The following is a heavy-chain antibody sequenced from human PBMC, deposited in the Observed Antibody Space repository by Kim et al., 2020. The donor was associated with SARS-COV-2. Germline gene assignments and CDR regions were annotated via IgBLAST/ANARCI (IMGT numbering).Heavy chain of an antibody. CDR2: YGT. V-gene: IGHV3-72*01. D-gene: IGHD1-26*01. CDR3: AREDIGTYDC. Sequence: YGTDYVSSLKGRFSISRDDSKNSVYLQMNSLKTEDTAVYYCAREDIGTYDCWGQGTLVTVS. J-gene: IGHJ4*02.